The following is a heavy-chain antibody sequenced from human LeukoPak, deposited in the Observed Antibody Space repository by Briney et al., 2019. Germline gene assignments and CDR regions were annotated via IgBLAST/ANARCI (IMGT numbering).Heavy chain of an antibody. CDR3: ARGVVVVPAARDDDAFDI. V-gene: IGHV4-34*01. Sequence: KTSETLSLTCAVYGGSFSGYYWSWFRQPPAKGLEWSGEINHSGSTNYNPSLKSRVTISVDTSKNQFSLKLSSVTAADTAVYYCARGVVVVPAARDDDAFDIWGQGTMVTVSS. CDR2: INHSGST. D-gene: IGHD2-2*01. CDR1: GGSFSGYY. J-gene: IGHJ3*02.